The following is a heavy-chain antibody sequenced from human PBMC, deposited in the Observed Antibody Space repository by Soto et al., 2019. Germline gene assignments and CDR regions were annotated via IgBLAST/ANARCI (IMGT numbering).Heavy chain of an antibody. CDR3: ARGSEYQLLYGNWFDP. V-gene: IGHV1-2*02. Sequence: ASVKVSCKASGYTFTGYYMHWLRQAPGQGLEWMGWINPNSGGTNYAQKFQGRVTMTRDTSISTAYMELSRLRSDDTAVYYCARGSEYQLLYGNWFDPWGQGTLVTVSS. CDR2: INPNSGGT. D-gene: IGHD2-2*02. CDR1: GYTFTGYY. J-gene: IGHJ5*02.